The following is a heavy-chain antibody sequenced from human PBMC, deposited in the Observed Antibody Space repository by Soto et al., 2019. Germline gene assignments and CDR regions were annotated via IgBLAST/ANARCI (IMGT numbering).Heavy chain of an antibody. Sequence: SLRLSCAASGFTFSSYAMSWVRQAPGKGLEWVSGISWNSGSIGYADSVKGRFTISRDNAKNSLYLQMNSLRAEDTALYYCAKDIGYSGYFDYWGQGTLVTVSS. V-gene: IGHV3-9*01. CDR3: AKDIGYSGYFDY. D-gene: IGHD5-12*01. J-gene: IGHJ4*02. CDR2: ISWNSGSI. CDR1: GFTFSSYA.